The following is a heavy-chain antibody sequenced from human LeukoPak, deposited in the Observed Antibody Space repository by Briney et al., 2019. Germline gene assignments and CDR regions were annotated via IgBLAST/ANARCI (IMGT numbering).Heavy chain of an antibody. Sequence: PGGSLRLSCAASGFTVSSNYMSWVRQAPGKGLEWVSVIYSDGSTYYADSVKGRFTISRDNSKNTLYLQMNSLRAEDTAVYYCARSNSSGYNFDYWGQGTLVTVSS. CDR2: IYSDGST. V-gene: IGHV3-53*01. D-gene: IGHD6-19*01. J-gene: IGHJ4*02. CDR1: GFTVSSNY. CDR3: ARSNSSGYNFDY.